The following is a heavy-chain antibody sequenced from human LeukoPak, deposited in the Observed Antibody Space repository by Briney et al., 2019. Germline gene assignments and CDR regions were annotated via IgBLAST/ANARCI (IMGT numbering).Heavy chain of an antibody. J-gene: IGHJ4*02. Sequence: GASVKVSCKASGYTFTGYYMHWVRQAPGQGLEWMGRINPNSGGTNYSQKFQGRVTMTRDTSISTAYMQVRRLRSDDTAVHYCARDRAVRGYSYTGYWGQGTLVTVSS. CDR3: ARDRAVRGYSYTGY. CDR1: GYTFTGYY. V-gene: IGHV1-2*06. CDR2: INPNSGGT. D-gene: IGHD5-18*01.